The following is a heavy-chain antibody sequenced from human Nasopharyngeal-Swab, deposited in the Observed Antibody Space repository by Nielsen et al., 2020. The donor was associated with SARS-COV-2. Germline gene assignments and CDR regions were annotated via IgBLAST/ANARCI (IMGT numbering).Heavy chain of an antibody. CDR3: AKDRYCSGGACYFNGFDS. J-gene: IGHJ4*02. CDR1: GFSFSIYA. CDR2: VIGTGGTT. V-gene: IGHV3-23*01. D-gene: IGHD2-15*01. Sequence: GGSLRLSCAASGFSFSIYAMSWVSQAPGKGLEWVSSVIGTGGTTKYADSVKGRFTISRDNSKKKVYLEMHSLRAEDTAVYYCAKDRYCSGGACYFNGFDSWGQGTLVIVSS.